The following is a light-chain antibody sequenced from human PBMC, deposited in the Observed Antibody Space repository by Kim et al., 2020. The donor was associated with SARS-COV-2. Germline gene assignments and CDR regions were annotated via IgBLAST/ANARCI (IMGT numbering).Light chain of an antibody. V-gene: IGLV3-21*03. CDR2: DDY. CDR3: QVWDKSGDRHLI. J-gene: IGLJ2*01. Sequence: PGKKASNPCGGNNIENKVVDWYQQKPGQAAVLVVYDDYNRPSGIPDRFSGSNSGNTATLTINTVEAGDEADYYCQVWDKSGDRHLIFGGGTQLTVL. CDR1: NIENKV.